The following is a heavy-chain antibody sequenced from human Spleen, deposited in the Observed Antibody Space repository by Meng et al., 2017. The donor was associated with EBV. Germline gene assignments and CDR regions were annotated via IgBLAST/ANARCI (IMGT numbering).Heavy chain of an antibody. D-gene: IGHD2-15*01. CDR3: ARGYCSGGSCYSDY. J-gene: IGHJ4*02. Sequence: VQPQQWGAGLLKPSETLSLTCAVYGGSFSGHYWTWIRQPPGKGLEWIGEINHSGSTNYNPSLKSRVTISVDTSKNQFSLKLSSVTAADTAVYYCARGYCSGGSCYSDYWGQGTLVTVSS. V-gene: IGHV4-34*02. CDR2: INHSGST. CDR1: GGSFSGHY.